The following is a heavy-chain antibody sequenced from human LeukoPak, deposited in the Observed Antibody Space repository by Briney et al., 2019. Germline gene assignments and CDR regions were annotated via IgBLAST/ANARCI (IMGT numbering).Heavy chain of an antibody. CDR3: ASCIAARCDY. CDR2: INHSGST. V-gene: IGHV4-34*01. CDR1: GGSFSGYY. J-gene: IGHJ4*02. D-gene: IGHD6-6*01. Sequence: SETLSLTCAVYGGSFSGYYWSWIRQPPGKGLEWIGEINHSGSTNYNPSLKSRVTISVDTSKNQFSLKLSSVTAADTAVYYCASCIAARCDYWGQGTLVTVSS.